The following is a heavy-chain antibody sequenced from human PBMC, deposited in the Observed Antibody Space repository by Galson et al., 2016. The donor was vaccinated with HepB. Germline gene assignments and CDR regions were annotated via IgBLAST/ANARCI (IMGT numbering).Heavy chain of an antibody. CDR3: ARTSRAYNSNAFDL. Sequence: TLSLTCAVSGTSITSAAYYWSWIRQHSGRGLEWIAYIHHTGTSQHNPSLKSRITISLDTSKNQFSLKLISVNVADTALYYCARTSRAYNSNAFDLWGQGTLVTVSS. CDR1: GTSITSAAYY. CDR2: IHHTGTS. V-gene: IGHV4-31*11. D-gene: IGHD5-24*01. J-gene: IGHJ3*01.